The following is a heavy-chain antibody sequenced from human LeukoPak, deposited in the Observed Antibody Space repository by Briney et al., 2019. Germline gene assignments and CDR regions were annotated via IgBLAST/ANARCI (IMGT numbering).Heavy chain of an antibody. J-gene: IGHJ4*02. CDR2: IYYSGST. D-gene: IGHD6-13*01. V-gene: IGHV4-61*01. Sequence: SETLSLTCTASGYSISSSYYWSWIRQPPGKGLEWIGYIYYSGSTNYNPSLKSRVTISVDTSKDQFSLGLSSVTAADTAVYYCARVTGYMVEDYFDYWGQGTLVTVSS. CDR3: ARVTGYMVEDYFDY. CDR1: GYSISSSYY.